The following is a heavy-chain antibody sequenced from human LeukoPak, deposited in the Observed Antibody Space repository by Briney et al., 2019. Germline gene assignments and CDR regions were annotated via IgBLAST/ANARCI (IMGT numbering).Heavy chain of an antibody. CDR2: IFPGDSET. D-gene: IGHD1/OR15-1a*01. CDR1: GYSFTTHW. Sequence: GESLKISCKGSGYSFTTHWIGWVRQLPGKGLEWTGLIFPGDSETIYSPSFQGQVTLSADKSINTAYLQWSSLKASDTAMYYCATSESQTRFDYWGQGTLVTVSS. J-gene: IGHJ4*02. CDR3: ATSESQTRFDY. V-gene: IGHV5-51*01.